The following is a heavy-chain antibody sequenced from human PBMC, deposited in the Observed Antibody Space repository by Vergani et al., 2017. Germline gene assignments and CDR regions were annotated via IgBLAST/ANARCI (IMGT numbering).Heavy chain of an antibody. CDR2: IYYSGST. CDR3: ARHGPDXSVISAAIAWFDP. V-gene: IGHV4-39*01. J-gene: IGHJ5*02. D-gene: IGHD2-2*01. Sequence: QLQLQESGPGLVKPSETLSLTCNVSGVSISSSLYYWGWIRQPPGKGLEWIGSIYYSGSTYHNPSLPGRVTMSVDTSKNQFSLKLSSVTAADTAVYFCARHGPDXSVISAAIAWFDPWGQGTLVTVSS. CDR1: GVSISSSLYY.